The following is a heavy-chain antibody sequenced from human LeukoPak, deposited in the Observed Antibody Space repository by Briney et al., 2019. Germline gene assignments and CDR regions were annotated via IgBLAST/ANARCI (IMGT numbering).Heavy chain of an antibody. CDR1: GFSLSTSAVG. J-gene: IGHJ4*02. D-gene: IGHD2-15*01. CDR2: IYWNDDK. CDR3: AHRQVVATHFDY. Sequence: SGPTLVKPTQTLTLTCTFSGFSLSTSAVGVGWIRQPPVKALEWLALIYWNDDKRYSPSLKSRLTITKDTSKNQVVLIMTNMDPVDTATYYCAHRQVVATHFDYWGQGTLVTVSS. V-gene: IGHV2-5*01.